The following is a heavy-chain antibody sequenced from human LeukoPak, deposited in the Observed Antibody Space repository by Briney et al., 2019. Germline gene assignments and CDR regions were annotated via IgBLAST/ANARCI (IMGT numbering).Heavy chain of an antibody. J-gene: IGHJ3*02. CDR3: AKEYSSSWYGGSDAFDI. CDR2: ISGSGGST. V-gene: IGHV3-23*01. CDR1: GFNFNDYG. D-gene: IGHD6-13*01. Sequence: GGSLRLSCAASGFNFNDYGMSWVRQAPGKGLEWVSAISGSGGSTYYADSVKGRFTISRDNSKNTLYLQMNSLRAEDTAVYYCAKEYSSSWYGGSDAFDIWGQGTMVTVSS.